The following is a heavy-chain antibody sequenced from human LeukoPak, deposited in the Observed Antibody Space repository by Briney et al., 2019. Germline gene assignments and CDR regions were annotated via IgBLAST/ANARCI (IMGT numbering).Heavy chain of an antibody. J-gene: IGHJ4*02. CDR1: GFSVSNDY. Sequence: GGSLSLSCAASGFSVSNDYMSWVRQAPGKGLEWVSFIYSAGRTYYADSVRGRFTISRDNSKNTLYLQMNSLRAEDTALYYCARSERMTDNGDYAFFDYWGQGTLVTVSS. CDR2: IYSAGRT. D-gene: IGHD4-17*01. CDR3: ARSERMTDNGDYAFFDY. V-gene: IGHV3-53*01.